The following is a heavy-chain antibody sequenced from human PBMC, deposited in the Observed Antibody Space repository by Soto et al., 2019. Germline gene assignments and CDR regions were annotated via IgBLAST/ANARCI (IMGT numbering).Heavy chain of an antibody. J-gene: IGHJ6*02. D-gene: IGHD3-22*01. V-gene: IGHV3-74*01. CDR3: VRAIGHYGMDV. Sequence: GGSLRLSCVASGFIFSNCWMHWVRQAPGMGLVWVSHINSDGSSTTYADSVKGRFTISRDNAKNTLYLQMNSLRVEDTAAYYCVRAIGHYGMDVWGRGTTVTVSS. CDR2: INSDGSST. CDR1: GFIFSNCW.